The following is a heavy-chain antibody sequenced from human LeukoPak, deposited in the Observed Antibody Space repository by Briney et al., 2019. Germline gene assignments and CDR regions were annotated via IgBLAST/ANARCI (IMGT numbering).Heavy chain of an antibody. Sequence: SETLSLTCTVSGGSISSYYWSWIRQPPGKGLEGIGYIYYSGSNNYNPSLKSRVTISVDTSKNQFSLKLSSVTAADTAVYYCARAMVRGVIIDYWGQGTLVTVSS. V-gene: IGHV4-59*01. D-gene: IGHD3-10*01. CDR2: IYYSGSN. CDR1: GGSISSYY. J-gene: IGHJ4*02. CDR3: ARAMVRGVIIDY.